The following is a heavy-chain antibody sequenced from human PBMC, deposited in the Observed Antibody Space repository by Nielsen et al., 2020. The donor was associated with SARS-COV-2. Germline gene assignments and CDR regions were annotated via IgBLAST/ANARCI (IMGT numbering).Heavy chain of an antibody. J-gene: IGHJ4*02. CDR3: LGGASY. D-gene: IGHD3-10*01. CDR2: ISTTGDIT. CDR1: GFSFSSYE. V-gene: IGHV3-48*03. Sequence: GESLKISCEASGFSFSSYEMNWVRQAPGKGLEWLSYISTTGDITYYADSVRGRFTVSRDNAKDSLYLQMKSLRAEDTAVYYCLGGASYWGQGTLVTVSS.